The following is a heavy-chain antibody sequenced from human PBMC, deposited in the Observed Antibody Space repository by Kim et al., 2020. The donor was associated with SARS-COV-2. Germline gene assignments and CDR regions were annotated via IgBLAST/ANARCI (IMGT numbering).Heavy chain of an antibody. Sequence: GRFTICRDNSKNTLYLQMNSLRAEDTAVYYCAKDIAARLIRPYYYGMDVWGQGTTVTVSS. V-gene: IGHV3-23*01. CDR3: AKDIAARLIRPYYYGMDV. D-gene: IGHD6-6*01. J-gene: IGHJ6*02.